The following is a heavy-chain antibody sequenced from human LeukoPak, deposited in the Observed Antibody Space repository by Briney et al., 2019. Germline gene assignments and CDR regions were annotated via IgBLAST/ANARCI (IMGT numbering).Heavy chain of an antibody. D-gene: IGHD3-10*01. V-gene: IGHV4-39*01. CDR2: IYYSGST. CDR3: AGPLKYGSGSYYAFDI. Sequence: PSETLSLTCTVSGGSISSSSYYWGWIRQPPGKGLEWIGSIYYSGSTYYNPSLKSRVTISVDTSKNQFSLKLSSVTAADTAVYYCAGPLKYGSGSYYAFDIWGQGTMVTVSS. J-gene: IGHJ3*02. CDR1: GGSISSSSYY.